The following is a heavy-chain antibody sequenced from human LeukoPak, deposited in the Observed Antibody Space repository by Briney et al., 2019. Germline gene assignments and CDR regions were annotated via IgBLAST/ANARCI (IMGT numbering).Heavy chain of an antibody. V-gene: IGHV3-23*01. CDR3: AKGIYSSGWSYFDY. CDR2: LSGSGITT. Sequence: GGSLRLSCAASGFTFSNSAMSWVRQAPGKGLEWVSTLSGSGITTYYADSVKGGFTISRDNSKNMLYLQMNSLRAEDTAVYYCAKGIYSSGWSYFDYWGHGTLVTVSS. D-gene: IGHD6-19*01. CDR1: GFTFSNSA. J-gene: IGHJ4*01.